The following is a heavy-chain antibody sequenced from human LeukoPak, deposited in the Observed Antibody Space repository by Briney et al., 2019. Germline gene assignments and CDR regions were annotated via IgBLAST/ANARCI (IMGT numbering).Heavy chain of an antibody. CDR1: GGTFSSYA. J-gene: IGHJ4*02. V-gene: IGHV1-69*13. CDR2: IIPIFGTA. CDR3: ARVVNPSGYFDY. Sequence: VKVSCKASGGTFSSYAISWVRQAPGQGLEWMGGIIPIFGTANYAQKFQGRATITADKSTSTAYMELSSLRSEDTAVYYCARVVNPSGYFDYWGQGTLVTVSS. D-gene: IGHD2-21*01.